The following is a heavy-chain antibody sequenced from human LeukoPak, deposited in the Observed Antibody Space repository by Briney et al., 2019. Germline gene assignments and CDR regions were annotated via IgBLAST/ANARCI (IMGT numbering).Heavy chain of an antibody. CDR3: ARVPSVSGDYGDYNYYFYGMDV. CDR2: ISYDGSNK. D-gene: IGHD4-17*01. J-gene: IGHJ6*02. CDR1: VFTFRSYS. V-gene: IGHV3-30*04. Sequence: PGRCLRLSCAASVFTFRSYSMHWVRQAPCKGLEWVVVISYDGSNKYYADSVKGRFTISRDNSKNTLYLQMNSLRAEDTAVYYCARVPSVSGDYGDYNYYFYGMDVWGQGTTVTVSS.